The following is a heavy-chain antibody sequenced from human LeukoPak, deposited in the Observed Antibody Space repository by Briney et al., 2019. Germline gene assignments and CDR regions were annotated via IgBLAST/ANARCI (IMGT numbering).Heavy chain of an antibody. V-gene: IGHV1-24*01. CDR1: GISLRELS. D-gene: IGHD1-26*01. CDR3: ATVGTYFPF. Sequence: ASVQVSCKVSGISLRELSMHWVRQAPGKGFEWMGGFDPEEGKTIYAQKFQGRITMTEDTVPDTAYLELSNLRSEDTAVYFCATVGTYFPFWGQGTLVTVSS. CDR2: FDPEEGKT. J-gene: IGHJ4*02.